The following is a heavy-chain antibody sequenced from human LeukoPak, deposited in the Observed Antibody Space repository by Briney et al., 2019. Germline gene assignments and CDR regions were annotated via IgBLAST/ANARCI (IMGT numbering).Heavy chain of an antibody. J-gene: IGHJ6*02. CDR1: GFTFRSLG. CDR3: ANLTPRGHGMDV. V-gene: IGHV3-30*18. D-gene: IGHD3-10*01. CDR2: IAYNGSGA. Sequence: PGGSLRLSCRASGFTFRSLGMHWVRQAPGKGLEWVAVIAYNGSGAYYGDSVKGRFTISRDNSKNTLYLQLNSLRPEDTAVYYCANLTPRGHGMDVWGHGTTVIVSS.